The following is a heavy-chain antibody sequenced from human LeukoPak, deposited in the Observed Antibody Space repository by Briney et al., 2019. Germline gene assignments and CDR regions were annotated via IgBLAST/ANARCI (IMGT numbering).Heavy chain of an antibody. V-gene: IGHV3-9*01. CDR3: AKDQFGTSHDAFDI. J-gene: IGHJ3*02. CDR1: GFTFDDYA. CDR2: ISWNSGSI. D-gene: IGHD1-1*01. Sequence: GGSLRLSCAASGFTFDDYAMHWVRQAPGKGLEWVSGISWNSGSIGYADSVKGRFTISRDNAKNSLYLQMNSLRAEDTALYYCAKDQFGTSHDAFDIWGQGTMVTVSS.